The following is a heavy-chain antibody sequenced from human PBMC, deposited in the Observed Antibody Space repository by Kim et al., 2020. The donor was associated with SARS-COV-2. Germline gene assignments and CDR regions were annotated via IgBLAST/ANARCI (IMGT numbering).Heavy chain of an antibody. D-gene: IGHD6-6*01. CDR3: ARWDSDSSSPGFDY. CDR1: GFTFSSYW. Sequence: GGSLRLSCAASGFTFSSYWMSWVRQAPGKGLEWVANIKQDGSEKYYVDSVKGRFTISRDNAKNSLYLQMNSLRAEDTAVYYCARWDSDSSSPGFDYWGQGTLVTVSS. CDR2: IKQDGSEK. V-gene: IGHV3-7*03. J-gene: IGHJ4*02.